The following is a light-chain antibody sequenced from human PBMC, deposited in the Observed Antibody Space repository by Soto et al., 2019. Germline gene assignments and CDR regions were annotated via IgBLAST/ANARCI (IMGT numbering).Light chain of an antibody. CDR2: GAS. J-gene: IGKJ1*01. V-gene: IGKV3-15*01. CDR3: QQYNNWPQT. CDR1: RSISTY. Sequence: VLTQSPATLSLSPWERATLSCRASRSISTYLAWYQQKPGQAPRLLIYGASTRATGIPARFSGSGSGTEFTLTISSLQSEDFAVYYCQQYNNWPQTFGQGTKVDIK.